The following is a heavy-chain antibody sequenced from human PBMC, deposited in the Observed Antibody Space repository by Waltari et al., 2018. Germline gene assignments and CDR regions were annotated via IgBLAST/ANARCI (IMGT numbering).Heavy chain of an antibody. CDR1: GGSFSGYY. V-gene: IGHV4-34*01. J-gene: IGHJ6*02. D-gene: IGHD5-18*01. CDR3: ARGRGGRGYSYGLTTYYYYGMDV. CDR2: INHSGRR. Sequence: QVQLQRWGAGLLKPSETLSLTCAVYGGSFSGYYWSWIRQPPGKGLEWIGEINHSGRRNDNRSLKSRVTISVDTSKKHFSRKLSSVTAAETAVYYCARGRGGRGYSYGLTTYYYYGMDVWGQGTTVTVAS.